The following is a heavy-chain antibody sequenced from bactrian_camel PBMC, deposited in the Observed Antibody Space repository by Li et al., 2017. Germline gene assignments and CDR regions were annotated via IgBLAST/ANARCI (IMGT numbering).Heavy chain of an antibody. D-gene: IGHD3*01. CDR3: AASAPLLLASVPCVNSYEYNY. Sequence: VQLVESGGGLVQAGGSLRLACTVSGLTFTGYAMGWFRQAPGKGLEWVSAINSDGGSTYYSDSVEGRFTISQDNAKTTLYLQMNSLKPEDTAIYYCAASAPLLLASVPCVNSYEYNYWGQGTQVTVS. J-gene: IGHJ4*01. V-gene: IGHV3S31*01. CDR2: INSDGGST. CDR1: GLTFTGYA.